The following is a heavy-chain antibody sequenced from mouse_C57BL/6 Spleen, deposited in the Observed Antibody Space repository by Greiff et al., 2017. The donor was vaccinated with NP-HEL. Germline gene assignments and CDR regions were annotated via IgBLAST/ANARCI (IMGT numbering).Heavy chain of an antibody. D-gene: IGHD2-4*01. Sequence: VQLQQSGAELVKPGASVKISCKASGYAFSSYWMNWVKQRPGKGLEWIGQIYPGDGDTNYNGKFKGKATLTADKSSSTAYMQLSSLTSEDSAVYFCARPEIYYDYDFAYWGQGTLVTVSA. CDR2: IYPGDGDT. CDR1: GYAFSSYW. V-gene: IGHV1-80*01. CDR3: ARPEIYYDYDFAY. J-gene: IGHJ3*01.